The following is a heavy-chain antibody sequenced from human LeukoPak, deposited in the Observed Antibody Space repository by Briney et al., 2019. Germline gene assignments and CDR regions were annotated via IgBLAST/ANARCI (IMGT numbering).Heavy chain of an antibody. CDR3: AKDNDYGDYVVPGDY. D-gene: IGHD4-17*01. CDR1: GFTFDDYA. CDR2: ISWNSGSI. Sequence: QTGGSLRLSCAAAGFTFDDYAMHWVRQAPGKGLEWVSGISWNSGSIGYADSVKGRFTISRDSAKNSLYLQMNSLRAEDTALYYCAKDNDYGDYVVPGDYWGQGTLVTVSS. J-gene: IGHJ4*02. V-gene: IGHV3-9*01.